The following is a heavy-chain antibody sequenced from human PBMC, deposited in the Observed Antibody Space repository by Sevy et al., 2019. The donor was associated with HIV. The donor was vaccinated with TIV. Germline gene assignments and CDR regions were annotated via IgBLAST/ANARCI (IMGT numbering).Heavy chain of an antibody. CDR1: GGSMSGYY. Sequence: SETLSLTCAVSGGSMSGYYWSWIRQPPGKGLEWIGYFYYSRSTNYNPSLKSRVTISVDTSRNHSSLKLRSVTAADTAVYYCARASPEYYYGLDVWCHGTTVTVSS. V-gene: IGHV4-59*01. J-gene: IGHJ6*02. CDR3: ARASPEYYYGLDV. CDR2: FYYSRST.